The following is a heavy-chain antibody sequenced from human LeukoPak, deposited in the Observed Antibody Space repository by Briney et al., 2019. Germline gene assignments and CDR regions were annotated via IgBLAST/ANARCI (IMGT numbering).Heavy chain of an antibody. V-gene: IGHV3-23*01. CDR3: AKEDYDFWSGKENWFDP. Sequence: GGSLRLSCAASGFTFTSYSMNWVRQALGKGLEWVSTISGGGGSTYYADSVKGRFTISRDNSKNTLYLQVNSLRAEDTAVYYCAKEDYDFWSGKENWFDPWGQGTLVTVSS. CDR2: ISGGGGST. J-gene: IGHJ5*02. D-gene: IGHD3-3*01. CDR1: GFTFTSYS.